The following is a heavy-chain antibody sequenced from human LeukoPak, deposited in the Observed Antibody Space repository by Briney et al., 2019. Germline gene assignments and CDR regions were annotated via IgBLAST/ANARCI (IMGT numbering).Heavy chain of an antibody. D-gene: IGHD6-19*01. J-gene: IGHJ4*02. Sequence: SETLSLTRDVSGDSISSSNWWAWIRPSPGKGLEWIGYIFHSGSIHYNPSLKSRVPLSVDTSRNQFSLKLGSVTAEDTAVYYCARSQWRNYFNSWGQGTLVTVSS. CDR2: IFHSGSI. CDR1: GDSISSSNW. CDR3: ARSQWRNYFNS. V-gene: IGHV4-28*05.